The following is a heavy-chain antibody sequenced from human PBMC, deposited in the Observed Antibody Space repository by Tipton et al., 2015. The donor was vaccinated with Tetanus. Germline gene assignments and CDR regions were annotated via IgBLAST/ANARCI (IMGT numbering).Heavy chain of an antibody. CDR2: IYPGDSNT. V-gene: IGHV5-51*01. CDR1: GYSFTTYW. D-gene: IGHD3/OR15-3a*01. CDR3: ARRPGFCTGSSCDYYFDY. Sequence: SLRLSCKGSGYSFTTYWIGWVRQMPGKGLEWMGTIYPGDSNTGYSPSLQGQVTISADRSVSTAYLQWTSLKATDTAIYYCARRPGFCTGSSCDYYFDYWGQGTLVTVSS. J-gene: IGHJ4*02.